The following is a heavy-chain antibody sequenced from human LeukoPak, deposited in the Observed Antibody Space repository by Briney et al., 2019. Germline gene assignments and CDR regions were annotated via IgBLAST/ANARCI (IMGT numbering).Heavy chain of an antibody. CDR1: GFTFSSFW. D-gene: IGHD2-2*01. J-gene: IGHJ4*02. V-gene: IGHV3-7*01. Sequence: PGGSLRLSCAASGFTFSSFWMTWVCQAPGKGLEWVANIRQDGNEKFYVDSVKGRFTISRDNARNSVYLQMSSLRAEDTAVYYCATIVVPAALYFDYWGQGTLVTVSS. CDR2: IRQDGNEK. CDR3: ATIVVPAALYFDY.